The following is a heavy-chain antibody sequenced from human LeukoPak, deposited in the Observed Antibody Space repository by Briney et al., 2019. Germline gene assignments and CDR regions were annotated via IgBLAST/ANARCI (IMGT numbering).Heavy chain of an antibody. CDR3: AKGSDIVVVPAAMYHY. CDR2: VSSGDNSL. V-gene: IGHV3-11*01. J-gene: IGHJ4*02. Sequence: GGSLRLSCVASGFTFTDYYMAWVRQAPGKGLEWLASVSSGDNSLYHPDSMRGRFIISRDNAKNSVFLQMDSLRADDTAYYYCAKGSDIVVVPAAMYHYWGQGTLVTVSS. CDR1: GFTFTDYY. D-gene: IGHD2-2*01.